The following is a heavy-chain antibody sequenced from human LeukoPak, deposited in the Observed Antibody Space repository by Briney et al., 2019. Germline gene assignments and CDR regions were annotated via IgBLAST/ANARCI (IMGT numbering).Heavy chain of an antibody. J-gene: IGHJ4*02. Sequence: GGSLRLSCVASGFTFSISWVTWVRQAPGKGLEWVSYISSSGSTIYYADSVKGRFTISRDNAKNSLYLQMNSLRAEDTAVYYCATHDYYDSSGYYDYWGQGTLVTVSS. CDR3: ATHDYYDSSGYYDY. V-gene: IGHV3-48*04. D-gene: IGHD3-22*01. CDR2: ISSSGSTI. CDR1: GFTFSISW.